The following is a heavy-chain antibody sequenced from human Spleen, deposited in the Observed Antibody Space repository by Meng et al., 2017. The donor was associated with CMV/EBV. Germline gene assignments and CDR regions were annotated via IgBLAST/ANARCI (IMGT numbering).Heavy chain of an antibody. V-gene: IGHV3-23*01. CDR1: GFTFTSYA. CDR2: ISDGGTRT. D-gene: IGHD6-19*01. J-gene: IGHJ4*02. CDR3: AKAPYSSDWNAFDY. Sequence: AFGFTFTSYAMSWVRQAPGKGLEWVSVISDGGTRTYYADSVKGRFTISRDNSKNTQYLQMNSLRVEDTAVYYCAKAPYSSDWNAFDYWGQGTLVTVSS.